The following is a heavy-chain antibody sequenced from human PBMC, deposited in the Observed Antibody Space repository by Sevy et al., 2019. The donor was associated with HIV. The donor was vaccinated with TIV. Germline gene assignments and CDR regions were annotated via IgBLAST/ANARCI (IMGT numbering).Heavy chain of an antibody. V-gene: IGHV3-74*01. CDR3: ARVDVRGVIITSDTNYYYGMDV. J-gene: IGHJ6*02. CDR1: GFTFSSYW. Sequence: GGSLRLSCAASGFTFSSYWMHWVRQAPGKGLVWVSRINSDGSSTSYADSVKGRFTISRDNAKNTLYLQMNSLRAEDTAVYYCARVDVRGVIITSDTNYYYGMDVWGQWTTVTVSS. D-gene: IGHD3-10*01. CDR2: INSDGSST.